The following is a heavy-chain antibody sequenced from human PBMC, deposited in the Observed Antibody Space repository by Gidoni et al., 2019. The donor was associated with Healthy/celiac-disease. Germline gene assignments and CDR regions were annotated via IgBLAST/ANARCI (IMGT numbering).Heavy chain of an antibody. CDR2: IDWDDDK. CDR1: GFSLSTSGMC. V-gene: IGHV2-70*01. J-gene: IGHJ6*02. Sequence: QVTLRESGPALVKPTQTLTLTCTFSGFSLSTSGMCVSWIRQPPGKALEWLALIDWDDDKYYSTSLKTRLTISKDTSKNQVVLTMTNMDPVDTATYYCARNFYDSSGYYPTGDYYYGMDVWGQGTTVTVSS. D-gene: IGHD3-22*01. CDR3: ARNFYDSSGYYPTGDYYYGMDV.